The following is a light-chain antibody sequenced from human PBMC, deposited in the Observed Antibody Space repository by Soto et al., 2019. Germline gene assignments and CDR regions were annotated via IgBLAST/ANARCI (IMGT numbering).Light chain of an antibody. V-gene: IGKV4-1*01. CDR1: QSVLYSSNNKNY. CDR2: WAS. J-gene: IGKJ1*01. Sequence: DIVMTQSPDSLAVSLGERATINCKSSQSVLYSSNNKNYLAWYQQKPGQPPKLLIYWASTRQSGVPDRFSGSGPGTDFTLTVRSLQAEDLAVYYCQQYYSTPWTFGHGNKVEIQ. CDR3: QQYYSTPWT.